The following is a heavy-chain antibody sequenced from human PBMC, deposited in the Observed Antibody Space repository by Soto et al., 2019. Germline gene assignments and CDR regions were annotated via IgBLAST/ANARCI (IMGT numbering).Heavy chain of an antibody. CDR3: ARHDRSSWYYYGMDV. D-gene: IGHD6-13*01. CDR2: IYPGDSDT. CDR1: EYSFTSYW. V-gene: IGHV5-51*01. Sequence: GQSLKICWKVAEYSFTSYWIGWVRQMPGKGLEWMGIIYPGDSDTRYSPSFQGQVTISADKSISTAYLQWSSLKASDTAMYYCARHDRSSWYYYGMDVWGQGTTVTVSS. J-gene: IGHJ6*02.